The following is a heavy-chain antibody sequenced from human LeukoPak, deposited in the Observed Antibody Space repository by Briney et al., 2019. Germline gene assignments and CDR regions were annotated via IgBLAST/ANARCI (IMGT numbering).Heavy chain of an antibody. CDR3: TREGIGRGAFDI. CDR2: IRSKAYGGTT. J-gene: IGHJ3*02. V-gene: IGHV3-49*04. D-gene: IGHD3-10*01. CDR1: GFTFGDYA. Sequence: GGSLRLSCTASGFTFGDYAMSWVRQAPGKGLEWVGFIRSKAYGGTTEYAASVKGRFTISRDDSKSIAYLQMNSLKTEDTAVYYCTREGIGRGAFDIWGQGTMVTVSS.